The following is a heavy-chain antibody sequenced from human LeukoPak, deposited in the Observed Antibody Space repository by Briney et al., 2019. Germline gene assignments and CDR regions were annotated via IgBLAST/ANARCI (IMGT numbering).Heavy chain of an antibody. Sequence: VASVKVSCKASGYTFRSYDINWVRRAPGQGLEWMGWMNANTGNTGYGQKFQGRVTMTRDTSTDTAYMELSSLRSEDTAVYYCARGLYFYDTSGQSYYYMDVWGKGTTVTISS. CDR3: ARGLYFYDTSGQSYYYMDV. CDR2: MNANTGNT. V-gene: IGHV1-8*01. J-gene: IGHJ6*03. D-gene: IGHD3-22*01. CDR1: GYTFRSYD.